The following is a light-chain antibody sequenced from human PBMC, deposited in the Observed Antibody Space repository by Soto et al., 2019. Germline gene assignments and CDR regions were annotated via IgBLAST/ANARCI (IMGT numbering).Light chain of an antibody. CDR3: SSYTGSSTWV. CDR2: EVS. J-gene: IGLJ3*02. V-gene: IGLV2-14*01. Sequence: QSALTQPASVSGSPGQSITISCSGTSSDVGAYNHVSWYQQHPGKAPKLMIYEVSNRPSGVANRFSGSKSGNTASLTISGPQAEDEADYYCSSYTGSSTWVFGGGTKLTVL. CDR1: SSDVGAYNH.